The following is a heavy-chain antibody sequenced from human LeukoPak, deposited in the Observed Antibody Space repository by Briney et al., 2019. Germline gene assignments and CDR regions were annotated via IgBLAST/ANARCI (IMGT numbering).Heavy chain of an antibody. CDR1: GFIFSNYA. Sequence: PGGSLRLSCAASGFIFSNYAMHWARQAPGKGLEWLIFISYDGSNKYYADSVKGRFTISRDNSKNTLYLQMNSLRAEDTAVYYCARDTYGSDYWGQGTLVTVSS. D-gene: IGHD3-10*01. J-gene: IGHJ4*02. V-gene: IGHV3-30*04. CDR3: ARDTYGSDY. CDR2: ISYDGSNK.